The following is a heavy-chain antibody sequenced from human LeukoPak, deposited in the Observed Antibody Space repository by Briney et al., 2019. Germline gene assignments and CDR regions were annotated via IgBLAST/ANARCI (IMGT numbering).Heavy chain of an antibody. CDR2: IHIGGTT. J-gene: IGHJ4*02. V-gene: IGHV3-53*05. Sequence: GGSLRLSCAASGFTVSSNYMTWVRQAPGKGLEWVSVIHIGGTTYYADSVKGRFTISKDTSRNTLYLQMNNLRPEDTAVYYCAKDRGSSGKNNLDYWGQGTLVTVSS. D-gene: IGHD6-19*01. CDR1: GFTVSSNY. CDR3: AKDRGSSGKNNLDY.